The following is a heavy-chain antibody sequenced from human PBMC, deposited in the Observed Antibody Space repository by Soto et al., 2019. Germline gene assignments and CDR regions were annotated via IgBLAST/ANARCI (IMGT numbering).Heavy chain of an antibody. CDR1: GGTFSTYT. CDR2: IIPILGIA. D-gene: IGHD4-17*01. V-gene: IGHV1-69*02. J-gene: IGHJ4*02. CDR3: AAEYGGNSA. Sequence: QVQLMQSGAEVKKPGSSVKVSCKPSGGTFSTYTISWVRQAPGQGLEWMGRIIPILGIANYAQKFQGRVTITADRSTSTAYMELSSLRSEDTAVYYCAAEYGGNSAWGQGTLVTVSS.